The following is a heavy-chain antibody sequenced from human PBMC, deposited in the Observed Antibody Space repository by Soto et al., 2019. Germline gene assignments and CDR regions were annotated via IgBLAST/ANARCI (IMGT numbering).Heavy chain of an antibody. D-gene: IGHD2-15*01. Sequence: GGSLRLSCAASGFTFDDYGMSWVRQAPGKGLEWVSGINWNGGSTGYADSVKGRFTISRDNAKNSLYLQMNSLRAEDTALYHCAGTYCSGGSCPLHYWGQGTLVTVSS. CDR2: INWNGGST. V-gene: IGHV3-20*01. CDR1: GFTFDDYG. CDR3: AGTYCSGGSCPLHY. J-gene: IGHJ4*02.